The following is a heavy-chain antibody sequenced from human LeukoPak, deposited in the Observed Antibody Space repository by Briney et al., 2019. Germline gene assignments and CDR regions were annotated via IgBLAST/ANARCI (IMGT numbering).Heavy chain of an antibody. CDR3: ARVEWELLGAHL. CDR1: GDSIGSHY. D-gene: IGHD1-26*01. Sequence: PSETLSPTCSVSGDSIGSHYWSWIRQPPGKRPEWIGHVFFTGSTTYNPTLEGRVTISIDTSGSQFSLKLTSVTAADTAVYYCARVEWELLGAHLWGQGILLSVSS. V-gene: IGHV4-59*11. CDR2: VFFTGST. J-gene: IGHJ4*02.